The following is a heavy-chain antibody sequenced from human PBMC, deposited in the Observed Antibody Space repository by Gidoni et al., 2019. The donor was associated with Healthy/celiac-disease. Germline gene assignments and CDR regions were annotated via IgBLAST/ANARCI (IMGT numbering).Heavy chain of an antibody. V-gene: IGHV3-66*02. CDR2: IYSGGST. D-gene: IGHD3-16*02. CDR1: GFTVSSNY. Sequence: EVQLVESGGGLVQPGGSLRLSCAASGFTVSSNYMSWVRQAPGKGLEWVSVIYSGGSTYYADSVKGRFTISRDNSKNTLYLQMNSLRAEDTAVYYCARDATHRYYDYVWGSYRTNYYMDVWGKGTTVTVSS. J-gene: IGHJ6*03. CDR3: ARDATHRYYDYVWGSYRTNYYMDV.